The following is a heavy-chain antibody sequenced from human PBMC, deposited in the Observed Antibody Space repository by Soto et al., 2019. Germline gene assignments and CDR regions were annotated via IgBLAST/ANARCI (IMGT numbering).Heavy chain of an antibody. J-gene: IGHJ1*01. CDR3: ASRIAAARTDEAEYFQH. Sequence: SETLSLTCGVSGGSISRSNWWSWVRQPPGKGLEWIGEIYHSGSTNYNPSLKSRVTISVDKSKNQLSLKLTSVTAADTAVYYYASRIAAARTDEAEYFQHWGQGTLVTVSS. CDR1: GGSISRSNW. D-gene: IGHD6-13*01. CDR2: IYHSGST. V-gene: IGHV4-4*02.